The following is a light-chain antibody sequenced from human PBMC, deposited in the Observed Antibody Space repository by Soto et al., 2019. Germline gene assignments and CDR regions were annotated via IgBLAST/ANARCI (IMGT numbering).Light chain of an antibody. V-gene: IGKV3-20*01. CDR3: QQYVRPTWT. J-gene: IGKJ1*01. Sequence: EIVLTQSPGTLSLSPGERATLSCRASQSLSKTYLAWYQKKPGQAPRLLIDGASSRATGTPERFSGSGSGTDFTLTISRLEPEDFAVYYCQQYVRPTWTFGQGTKVEIK. CDR2: GAS. CDR1: QSLSKTY.